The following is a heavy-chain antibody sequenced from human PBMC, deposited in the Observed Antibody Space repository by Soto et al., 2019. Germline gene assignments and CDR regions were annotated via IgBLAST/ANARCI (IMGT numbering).Heavy chain of an antibody. V-gene: IGHV1-8*01. CDR2: MTPDSGDT. J-gene: IGHJ5*01. CDR1: GHTLASYD. D-gene: IGHD3-16*01. Sequence: QVKLVQSGAEVRKPGASVKVSCKASGHTLASYDINWARQATGQGLEWMGWMTPDSGDTGYAQKFQGRVTMTWDTSITTAYMELSSLRSDDTAVYYCARDPFYGWFDSWGQGTLVTVSS. CDR3: ARDPFYGWFDS.